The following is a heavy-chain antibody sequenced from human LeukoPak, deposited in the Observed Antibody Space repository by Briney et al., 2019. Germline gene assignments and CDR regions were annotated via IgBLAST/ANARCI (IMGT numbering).Heavy chain of an antibody. V-gene: IGHV3-66*01. CDR3: TRWLSH. J-gene: IGHJ4*02. Sequence: GGSLRLSCAASGFTVSSNYMTWVRQAPGKGLEWVSVIYSGGTTSYADSVKGRFTIFRDDSKNTLYLQMNSLRDEDTSVYYCTRWLSHWGQGTLVTVSS. D-gene: IGHD3-10*01. CDR2: IYSGGTT. CDR1: GFTVSSNY.